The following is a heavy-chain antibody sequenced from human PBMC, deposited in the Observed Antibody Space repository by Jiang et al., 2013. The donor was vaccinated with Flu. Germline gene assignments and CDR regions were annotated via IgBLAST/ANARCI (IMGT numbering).Heavy chain of an antibody. CDR2: FYSGRNT. CDR1: GFTFSSYS. Sequence: QLLESGGGLVQPGGSLRLSCVASGFTFSSYSMNWVRQAPGKGLEWVSVFYSGRNTDYYADSVKGRFTISRDNSKNTLYLQMNSLRAEDTAMYYCARLKTSDIYYFDYWGQGTLVTVSS. J-gene: IGHJ4*02. CDR3: ARLKTSDIYYFDY. V-gene: IGHV3-66*04.